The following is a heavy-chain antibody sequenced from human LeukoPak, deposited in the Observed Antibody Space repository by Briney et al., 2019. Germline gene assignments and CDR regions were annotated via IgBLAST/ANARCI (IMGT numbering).Heavy chain of an antibody. Sequence: GGSLRLSCAASGFTFGSYGMHWVRQAPGKGLEWVAFIRYDGSNKYYADSVKGRFTISRDNSKNTLYLQMNSLRAEDTAVYYCAKDIRGYYDSSGYYPVGYFDYWGQGTLVTVSS. CDR3: AKDIRGYYDSSGYYPVGYFDY. D-gene: IGHD3-22*01. CDR2: IRYDGSNK. V-gene: IGHV3-30*02. J-gene: IGHJ4*02. CDR1: GFTFGSYG.